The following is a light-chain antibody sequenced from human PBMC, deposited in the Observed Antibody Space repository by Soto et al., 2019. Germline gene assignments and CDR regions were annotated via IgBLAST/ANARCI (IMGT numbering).Light chain of an antibody. V-gene: IGKV3-11*01. CDR3: QPRGR. CDR2: DAS. J-gene: IGKJ1*01. Sequence: VLTQSPATLSLSPGDRATLSCRAGQNINNFIAWYQHKPGQAPRLLIYDASNRATGIPGRFSGSGSGTDLPPTITSLESEDFAVYSCQPRGRFGQGTKVDIK. CDR1: QNINNF.